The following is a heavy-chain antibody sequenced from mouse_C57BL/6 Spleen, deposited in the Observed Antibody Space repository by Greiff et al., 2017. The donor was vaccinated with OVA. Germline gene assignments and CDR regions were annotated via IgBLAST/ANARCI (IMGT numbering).Heavy chain of an antibody. Sequence: VQGVESGPELVKPGASVKISCKASGYAFSSSWMNWVKQRPGKGLEWIGRLYPGDGDTNYNGKFKGKATLTADKSSSTAYRQLSSLTSEDSAVYFCARRVYYDYDGYFDYWGQGTTLTVSS. CDR2: LYPGDGDT. J-gene: IGHJ2*01. CDR3: ARRVYYDYDGYFDY. CDR1: GYAFSSSW. D-gene: IGHD2-4*01. V-gene: IGHV1-82*01.